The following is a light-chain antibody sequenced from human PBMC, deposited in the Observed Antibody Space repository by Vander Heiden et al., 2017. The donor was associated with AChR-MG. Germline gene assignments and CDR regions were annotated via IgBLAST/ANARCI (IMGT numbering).Light chain of an antibody. CDR1: EYVIGH. J-gene: IGKJ1*01. Sequence: DIQMTLSPSTLSASVGDRVTNPFRASEYVIGHVAWYQQKPRKAPELLIYQGSKLRSGVPSGFGGSGSETAFSLTINSLQPDDFATYYCQHEYGYSLWTFGQGTKVEIK. CDR3: QHEYGYSLWT. CDR2: QGS. V-gene: IGKV1-5*03.